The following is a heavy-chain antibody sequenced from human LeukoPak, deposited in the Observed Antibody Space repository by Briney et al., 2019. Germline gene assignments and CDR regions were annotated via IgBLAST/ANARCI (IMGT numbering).Heavy chain of an antibody. Sequence: GGSLRLSCAASGFTFDYYAMHWVRQAPGKGLEWVSGISWNSGSIGYADSVKGRFTISRDNAKNSLYLQMNSLRAEDTALYYCAKAKGYSGNGDFDYWGQGTLVTVSS. CDR3: AKAKGYSGNGDFDY. D-gene: IGHD1-26*01. CDR2: ISWNSGSI. V-gene: IGHV3-9*01. J-gene: IGHJ4*02. CDR1: GFTFDYYA.